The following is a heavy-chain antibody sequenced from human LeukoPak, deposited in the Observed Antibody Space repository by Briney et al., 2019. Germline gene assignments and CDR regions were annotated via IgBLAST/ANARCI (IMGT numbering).Heavy chain of an antibody. V-gene: IGHV3-7*05. Sequence: GGSLRLSCAASGFSVSYNYMSWVRQAPGKGLEWVANIKQDGSDKYYVDSVKGRFTISRDNAKNSLYLQMSSLRAEDTAVYYCARDGWQNYFDYWGQGTLVTVSS. CDR1: GFSVSYNY. CDR2: IKQDGSDK. J-gene: IGHJ4*02. CDR3: ARDGWQNYFDY. D-gene: IGHD2-15*01.